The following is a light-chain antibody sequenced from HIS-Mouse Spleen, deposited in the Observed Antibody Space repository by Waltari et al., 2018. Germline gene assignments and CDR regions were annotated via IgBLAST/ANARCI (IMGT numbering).Light chain of an antibody. J-gene: IGLJ3*02. CDR1: SGSIASHY. Sequence: NFMLTQPHSVSESPGKTVTISCTGSSGSIASHYVQLYQQRPGSAPTTVIYEDNQRPSGVPDRFSGSIDSSSNSASLTISGLKTEDEADYYCQSYDSSNRVFGGGTKLTVL. V-gene: IGLV6-57*02. CDR3: QSYDSSNRV. CDR2: EDN.